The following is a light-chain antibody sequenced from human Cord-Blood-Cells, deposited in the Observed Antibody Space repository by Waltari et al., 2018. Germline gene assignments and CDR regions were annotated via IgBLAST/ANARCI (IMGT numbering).Light chain of an antibody. CDR1: SSDVGSYKL. Sequence: QSALTQPASVSGSPGQSLTISCTGTSSDVGSYKLVSWYQQHPGKAPKLMIYEVSKRPSGVSNRFSGSKSGNTASLTISGLQAEDEADYYCCSYAGSSTLVFGGGTKLTDL. CDR3: CSYAGSSTLV. CDR2: EVS. V-gene: IGLV2-23*02. J-gene: IGLJ2*01.